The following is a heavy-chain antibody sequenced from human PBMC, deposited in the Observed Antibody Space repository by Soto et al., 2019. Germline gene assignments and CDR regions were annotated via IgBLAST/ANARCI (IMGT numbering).Heavy chain of an antibody. V-gene: IGHV3-23*01. CDR2: ISGSDGIT. CDR1: GFTFSYYA. Sequence: AGGSLRLSCAASGFTFSYYAMTWVRQAPGKGLEWVSAISGSDGITYYADSVKGRFTISRDNSKNKLYLQMNSLRADDTAVYYCAKATSRGSSGLPGSWGQGTLVTVSS. CDR3: AKATSRGSSGLPGS. J-gene: IGHJ5*02. D-gene: IGHD3-22*01.